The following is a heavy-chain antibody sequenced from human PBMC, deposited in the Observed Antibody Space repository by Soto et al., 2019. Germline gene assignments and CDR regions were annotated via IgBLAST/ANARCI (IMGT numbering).Heavy chain of an antibody. CDR3: ASASRYCSSTSCYDSFDY. Sequence: QVQLQESGPGLVKPSETLSLTCTVSGGPIGGYYWSWIRHPAGKGLEWLGRIYTSGSTNYNPSLKSRVTMSVDTSKNQSALKLSSVTAADTAVYYCASASRYCSSTSCYDSFDYWGQGTLVTVSS. J-gene: IGHJ4*02. CDR2: IYTSGST. V-gene: IGHV4-4*07. D-gene: IGHD2-2*01. CDR1: GGPIGGYY.